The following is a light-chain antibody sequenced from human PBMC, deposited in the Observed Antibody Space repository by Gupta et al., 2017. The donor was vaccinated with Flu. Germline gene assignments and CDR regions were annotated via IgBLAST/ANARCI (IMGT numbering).Light chain of an antibody. J-gene: IGKJ2*01. V-gene: IGKV2-28*01. CDR1: QSLLLSDGYDY. CDR2: MGS. CDR3: MQALQTPYT. Sequence: VWTQSQLSLPATLGKPASISCKSSQSLLLSDGYDYLAWFLQKPGQSPHLLIHMGSSRASGVPDRFSGSGSGTNFTLKLSRVEAEDVGVYYCMQALQTPYTFGQGTKLDIK.